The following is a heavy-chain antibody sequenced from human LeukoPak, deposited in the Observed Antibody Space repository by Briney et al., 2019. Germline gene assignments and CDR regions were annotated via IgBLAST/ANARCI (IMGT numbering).Heavy chain of an antibody. Sequence: PGGSLRLSCATSGFTFSTYGFHWVRQAPGKGLEWVADMSYDGSDKDYADSVKGRFTISRDNSKNTLYLQMNSLRAEDTAVYYCARVHGAYPFDYWGQGTLVTVSS. V-gene: IGHV3-30*03. CDR3: ARVHGAYPFDY. CDR1: GFTFSTYG. D-gene: IGHD4/OR15-4a*01. J-gene: IGHJ4*02. CDR2: MSYDGSDK.